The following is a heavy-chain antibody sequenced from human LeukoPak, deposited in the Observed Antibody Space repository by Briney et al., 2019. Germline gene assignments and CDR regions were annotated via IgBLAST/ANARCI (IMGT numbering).Heavy chain of an antibody. Sequence: GSLRLSCAASGFTFSSYWMSWVRQAPGKGLEWVANIKQDGSEKYYVDSMKGRFTISRDNAKNSLYLQMNSLRAEDTAVYYCAREPSLDYYYGMDVWGQGTTVTVSS. CDR3: AREPSLDYYYGMDV. CDR1: GFTFSSYW. V-gene: IGHV3-7*01. J-gene: IGHJ6*02. CDR2: IKQDGSEK.